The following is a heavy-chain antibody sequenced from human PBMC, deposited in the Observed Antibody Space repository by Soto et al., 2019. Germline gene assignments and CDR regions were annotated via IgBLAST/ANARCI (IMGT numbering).Heavy chain of an antibody. CDR1: GGTFSSYT. V-gene: IGHV1-69*04. CDR2: IIPILGIA. Sequence: SVKVSCKASGGTFSSYTISWVRQAPGQGLEWMGRIIPILGIANYAQKFQGRVTITADKSTSTAYMELSSLRSEDTAVYYCAKDHSYGYVWHYFDYWGQGTPVTVSS. D-gene: IGHD5-18*01. CDR3: AKDHSYGYVWHYFDY. J-gene: IGHJ4*02.